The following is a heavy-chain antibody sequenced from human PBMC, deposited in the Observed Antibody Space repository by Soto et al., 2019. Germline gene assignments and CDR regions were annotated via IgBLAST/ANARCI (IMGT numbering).Heavy chain of an antibody. CDR1: GFTFSSYA. CDR3: ARDHDDILAGLPPFFDY. Sequence: PGESLKISCAASGFTFSSYAMHWVRQAPGKGLEWVAVISYDGSNKYYADSVKGRFTISRDNSKNTLYLQMNSLRAEDTAVYYCARDHDDILAGLPPFFDYWGQGTLVTVSS. CDR2: ISYDGSNK. D-gene: IGHD3-9*01. J-gene: IGHJ4*02. V-gene: IGHV3-30-3*01.